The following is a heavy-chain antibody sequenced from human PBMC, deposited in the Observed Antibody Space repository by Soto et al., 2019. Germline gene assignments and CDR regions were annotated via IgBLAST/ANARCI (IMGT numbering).Heavy chain of an antibody. CDR1: GFTFTNYA. V-gene: IGHV3-23*01. D-gene: IGHD2-15*01. CDR2: VIGTGIDT. Sequence: EVQLLESGGGLVQPGGSLRLSCAASGFTFTNYAMNWVRHSPGKGLEWVASVIGTGIDTYHAASVKGRFTISRDNSRNTMYLEMNRLRAEDTAIYHWAKATRGQCIGAHCYGFYFWGQGILVTVS. CDR3: AKATRGQCIGAHCYGFYF. J-gene: IGHJ4*02.